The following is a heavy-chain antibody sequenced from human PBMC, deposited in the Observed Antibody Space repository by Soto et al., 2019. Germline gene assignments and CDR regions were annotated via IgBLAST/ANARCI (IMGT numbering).Heavy chain of an antibody. CDR1: GFTFSSYA. Sequence: GGSLRLSCAASGFTFSSYAMSWVRQAPGKGLEWVSAISGSGGSTYYAHSVKGRFTISRDNSKNTLYLQMNSLRAEDTAVYYCAKDPILDGLHPPDWFDPWGQGTLVTVSS. D-gene: IGHD4-4*01. J-gene: IGHJ5*02. V-gene: IGHV3-23*01. CDR3: AKDPILDGLHPPDWFDP. CDR2: ISGSGGST.